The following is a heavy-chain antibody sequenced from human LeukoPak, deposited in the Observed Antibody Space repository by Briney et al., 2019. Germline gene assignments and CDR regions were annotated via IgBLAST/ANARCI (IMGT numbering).Heavy chain of an antibody. CDR3: ARSVSGVWLFDY. Sequence: GGSLRLSCAASGFTFSSYAMHWVRQAPGKGLEWVSVSSSDETYKFYADSVRGRFTISRDNSKNRLYLQMSDLRAEDTAVYFCARSVSGVWLFDYWGRGTLVTVSS. CDR2: SSSDETYK. CDR1: GFTFSSYA. J-gene: IGHJ4*02. V-gene: IGHV3-30-3*01. D-gene: IGHD5/OR15-5a*01.